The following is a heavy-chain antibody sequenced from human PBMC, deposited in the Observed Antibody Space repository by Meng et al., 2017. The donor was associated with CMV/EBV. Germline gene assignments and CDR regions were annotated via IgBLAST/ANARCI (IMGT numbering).Heavy chain of an antibody. CDR2: INHSGST. CDR1: GGSFSGYY. D-gene: IGHD3-3*01. Sequence: GSLRLSCAVYGGSFSGYYWSWIRQPPGEGLEWIGEINHSGSTNYNPSLKSRVTISVDTSKNQFSLKLSSVTAADTAVYYCARGDRTIFGVVIAYGMDVWGQGTTVTVSS. J-gene: IGHJ6*02. V-gene: IGHV4-34*01. CDR3: ARGDRTIFGVVIAYGMDV.